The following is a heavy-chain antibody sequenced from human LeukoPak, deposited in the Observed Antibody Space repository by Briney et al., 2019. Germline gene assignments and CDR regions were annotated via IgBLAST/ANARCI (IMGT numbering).Heavy chain of an antibody. J-gene: IGHJ4*02. D-gene: IGHD3-22*01. CDR2: ISGSGDNT. Sequence: DPGGSRRLSCAASGFTFSSYAMSWVRQAPGKGLERVSGISGSGDNTYYADSVKGRFTISRDNSKNTLYVQVNSLGTEDTAAYYCAKGSYYDSSGSFYFDYWGQGTLVTVSS. CDR1: GFTFSSYA. CDR3: AKGSYYDSSGSFYFDY. V-gene: IGHV3-23*01.